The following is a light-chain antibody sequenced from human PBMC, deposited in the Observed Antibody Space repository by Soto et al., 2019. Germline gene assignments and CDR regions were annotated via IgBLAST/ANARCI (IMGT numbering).Light chain of an antibody. V-gene: IGKV1-33*01. Sequence: DIRMTQSPFSLSASVGDRVTITCQASQDISNSLNWYQQRPGKAPKLLVHDASKLETGVPSRFSGGGSGTDFTFTISSLQPEDFVTYYCQQYDNLPRTFGQGTRLEMK. CDR1: QDISNS. CDR3: QQYDNLPRT. J-gene: IGKJ2*02. CDR2: DAS.